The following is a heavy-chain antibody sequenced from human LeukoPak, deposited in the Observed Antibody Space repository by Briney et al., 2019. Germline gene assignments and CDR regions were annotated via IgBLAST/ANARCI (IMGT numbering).Heavy chain of an antibody. CDR3: AKDLYCSSTSCTEFDY. J-gene: IGHJ4*02. D-gene: IGHD2-2*01. CDR1: GFTFSSYA. Sequence: GGSLRLSCAASGFTFSSYAMSWVRQAPGKGLEWVSAISGSGGSTYYADSVKGRFTISRDNSKNTLYLQMNSLRAEDTAVYYCAKDLYCSSTSCTEFDYWSQGTLVTVSS. CDR2: ISGSGGST. V-gene: IGHV3-23*01.